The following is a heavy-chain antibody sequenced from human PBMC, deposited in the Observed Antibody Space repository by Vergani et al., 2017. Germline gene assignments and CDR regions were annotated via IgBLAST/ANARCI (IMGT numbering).Heavy chain of an antibody. CDR1: GGTFSSYT. V-gene: IGHV1-69*02. CDR3: AXGYYDSSATDAFDI. J-gene: IGHJ3*02. Sequence: QVQLVQSGAEVKKPGSSVKVSCKASGGTFSSYTISWVRQAPGQGLEWMGRIIPTLGIANYAQKFQGRVTITADKSTSTAYMELSSLRSEDTAVYYCAXGYYDSSATDAFDIWGQGTMVTVSS. D-gene: IGHD3-22*01. CDR2: IIPTLGIA.